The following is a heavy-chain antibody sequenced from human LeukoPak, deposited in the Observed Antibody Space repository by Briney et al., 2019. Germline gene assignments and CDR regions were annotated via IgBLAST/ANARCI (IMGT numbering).Heavy chain of an antibody. D-gene: IGHD6-13*01. CDR1: GYTITNNC. Sequence: ASVKVSCKASGYTITNNCMHWVRQAPGQGLEWMGWMNPNSGNTGYAQKFQGRVTMTRNASVSTAYMKLSSLRSEDTAVYYCAFSSSWSYYFDYWGQGTLVTVSS. J-gene: IGHJ4*02. V-gene: IGHV1-8*02. CDR3: AFSSSWSYYFDY. CDR2: MNPNSGNT.